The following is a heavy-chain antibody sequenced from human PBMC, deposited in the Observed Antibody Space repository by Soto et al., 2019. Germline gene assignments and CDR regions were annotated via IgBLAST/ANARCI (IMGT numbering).Heavy chain of an antibody. D-gene: IGHD3-16*01. Sequence: EVQLVESGGGLVQPGGSLRLPCAASGFTFSTYWMTGVRQPPGKGLEWVASINQDGSERYYVDSVRGRFTISRDNATNSLYLQMNSLRAEDTAVYYCVCGGNFFVYWGQGTLVTVSP. V-gene: IGHV3-7*01. CDR2: INQDGSER. CDR3: VCGGNFFVY. J-gene: IGHJ4*02. CDR1: GFTFSTYW.